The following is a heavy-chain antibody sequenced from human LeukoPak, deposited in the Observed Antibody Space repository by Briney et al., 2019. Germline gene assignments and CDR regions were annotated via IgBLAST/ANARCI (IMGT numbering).Heavy chain of an antibody. J-gene: IGHJ6*02. CDR3: AREGFWSGYYNPYYYYYYGMDV. CDR1: GYTFTGYY. V-gene: IGHV1-2*02. CDR2: INPNSGGT. D-gene: IGHD3-3*01. Sequence: GASVKVSCKASGYTFTGYYMHWVRQAPGQGLEWMGWINPNSGGTNYAQKFQGRVTMTRDTSISTAYMELSRLRSDDTAVYYCAREGFWSGYYNPYYYYYYGMDVWGQGTTVTVSS.